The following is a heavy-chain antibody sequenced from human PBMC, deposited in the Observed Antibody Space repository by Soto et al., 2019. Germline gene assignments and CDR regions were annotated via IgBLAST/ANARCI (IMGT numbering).Heavy chain of an antibody. D-gene: IGHD3-9*01. CDR1: GFTFDDYA. Sequence: EVQLVESGGGLVLPGRSLRLSCAASGFTFDDYAMHWVRQAPGKGLEWVSGISWNSGSIGYADSVKGRFTISRDNAKNSLYLQMNSLRAEDTALYYCAKDFYDILTGYGDYWGQGTLVTVSS. J-gene: IGHJ4*02. V-gene: IGHV3-9*01. CDR3: AKDFYDILTGYGDY. CDR2: ISWNSGSI.